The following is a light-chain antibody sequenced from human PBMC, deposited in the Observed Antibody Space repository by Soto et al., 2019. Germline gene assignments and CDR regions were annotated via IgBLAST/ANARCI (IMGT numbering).Light chain of an antibody. J-gene: IGKJ5*01. V-gene: IGKV3-11*01. CDR2: DAS. CDR3: QQYGSSIT. CDR1: QSVGSY. Sequence: EILLTQSPVTLSLSPGERATLSCRASQSVGSYLAWYKQKPGQAPRLLIYDASNRATGIPARLSGSGSGTEFTLTISRMEPEDFAVFYCQQYGSSITFGQGTRLEI.